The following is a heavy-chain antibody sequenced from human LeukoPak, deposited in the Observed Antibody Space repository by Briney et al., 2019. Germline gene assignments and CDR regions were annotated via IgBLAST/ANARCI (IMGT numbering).Heavy chain of an antibody. V-gene: IGHV4-61*05. D-gene: IGHD3-22*01. CDR3: ARHDSSGYYTRGAFDI. Sequence: SETLSLTCTVSGGSISSSSYYWGWIRQPPGKGLEWIGYIYYSGSTNYNPSLKSRVTISVDTSKNQFSLKLSSVTAADTAVYYCARHDSSGYYTRGAFDIWGQGTMVTVSS. CDR1: GGSISSSSYY. CDR2: IYYSGST. J-gene: IGHJ3*02.